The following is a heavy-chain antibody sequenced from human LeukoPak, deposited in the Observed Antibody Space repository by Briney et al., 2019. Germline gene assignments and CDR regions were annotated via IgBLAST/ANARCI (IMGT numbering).Heavy chain of an antibody. D-gene: IGHD4-23*01. CDR2: IYPGDSDT. J-gene: IGHJ4*02. CDR3: ARHGDSTVVPDY. Sequence: GESLKISYKGFGNSFTNYWIGWVRQMPGKGLEWMGIIYPGDSDTRYSPSFQGQVTISADKSITTAYLQWSSLKASDTAMYYCARHGDSTVVPDYWGQGTLVTVSP. V-gene: IGHV5-51*01. CDR1: GNSFTNYW.